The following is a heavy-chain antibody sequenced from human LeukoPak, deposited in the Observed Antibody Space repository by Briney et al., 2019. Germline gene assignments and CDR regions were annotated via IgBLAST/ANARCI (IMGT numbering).Heavy chain of an antibody. CDR2: ISYDGSNK. CDR3: ARDYPDVHFDC. D-gene: IGHD3-16*02. CDR1: GFTFSSYA. Sequence: TGGSLRLSCAASGFTFSSYAMHWVRQAPGMGLEWVAVISYDGSNKYYADSVKGRFTISRDNSKNTLYLQMNSLRAEDTAVYYCARDYPDVHFDCWGQGTLVTVSS. V-gene: IGHV3-30-3*01. J-gene: IGHJ4*02.